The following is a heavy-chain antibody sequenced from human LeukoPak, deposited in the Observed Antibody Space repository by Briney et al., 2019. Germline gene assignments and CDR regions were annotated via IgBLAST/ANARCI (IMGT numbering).Heavy chain of an antibody. CDR2: INHSGST. V-gene: IGHV4-34*01. CDR3: ARLNSSGWYFY. J-gene: IGHJ4*02. CDR1: GGSFSGYY. D-gene: IGHD6-19*01. Sequence: SETLSLTCAVYGGSFSGYYWSWIRQPPGKGLEWIGEINHSGSTNYNPSLKSRVTISVDTSKNQFSLKLSSVTAADTAVYYCARLNSSGWYFYWGQGTLVTVSS.